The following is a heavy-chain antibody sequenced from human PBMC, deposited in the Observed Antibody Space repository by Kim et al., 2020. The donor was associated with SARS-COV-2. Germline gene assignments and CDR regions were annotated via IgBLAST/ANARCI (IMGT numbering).Heavy chain of an antibody. D-gene: IGHD3-10*01. Sequence: GGSLRLSCAASQFTFSSDEMTWVRQAPGKGLEWVSYISSSGSSKYYAGAVKGRVTISRDNTKKSVYLQMSRLRVEDTAVYYCARWACGSGRPACFFDYWGQRIHVTVSS. CDR3: ARWACGSGRPACFFDY. J-gene: IGHJ4*02. CDR2: ISSSGSSK. CDR1: QFTFSSDE. V-gene: IGHV3-48*03.